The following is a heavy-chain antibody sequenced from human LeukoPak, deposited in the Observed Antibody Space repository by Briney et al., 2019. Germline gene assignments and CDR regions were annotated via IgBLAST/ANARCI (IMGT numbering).Heavy chain of an antibody. CDR3: ARVEASGYDYGAFDY. D-gene: IGHD5-12*01. CDR1: GFIFRNYW. V-gene: IGHV3-7*01. J-gene: IGHJ4*02. CDR2: INQDGREK. Sequence: GGSLRLSCAASGFIFRNYWMSWVRQAPGKGLEWVAIINQDGREKHYVDSVKGRFTISRDNAKNSLYLQMNSLRAEDTAVYYCARVEASGYDYGAFDYWGQGTLVTVSS.